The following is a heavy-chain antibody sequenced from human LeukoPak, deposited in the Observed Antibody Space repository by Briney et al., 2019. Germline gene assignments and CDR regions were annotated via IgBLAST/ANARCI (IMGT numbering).Heavy chain of an antibody. CDR3: ARRISMTISYFDS. CDR2: IYYSGST. V-gene: IGHV4-59*08. CDR1: GGSISNYY. D-gene: IGHD2/OR15-2a*01. J-gene: IGHJ4*02. Sequence: SETLSLTCTVSGGSISNYYWSWIRQPPGKGLEWIGYIYYSGSTNYNPSLKSRVTISVDTSKNQFSLKLSSVTAADTAVYYCARRISMTISYFDSWGQGTLVTVSS.